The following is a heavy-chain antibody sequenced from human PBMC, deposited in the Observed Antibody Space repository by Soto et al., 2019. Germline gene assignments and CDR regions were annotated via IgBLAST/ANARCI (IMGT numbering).Heavy chain of an antibody. CDR2: IDPSDSYT. D-gene: IGHD6-13*01. Sequence: GESLKISCKGSGYSFTSYWISWVRQMPGKGLEWMGRIDPSDSYTNYSPSFQGHVTISADKSISTAYLQWSSLKASDTAMYYCARRAARTSSSWYTSDYGGQGTRVTVAS. J-gene: IGHJ4*02. CDR3: ARRAARTSSSWYTSDY. CDR1: GYSFTSYW. V-gene: IGHV5-10-1*01.